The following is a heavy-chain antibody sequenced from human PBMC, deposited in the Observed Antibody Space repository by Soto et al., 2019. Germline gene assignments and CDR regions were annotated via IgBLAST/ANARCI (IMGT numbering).Heavy chain of an antibody. Sequence: SETLSLTCTVSGGSISSYYWSWIRQPPGKGLEWIGYIYYSGSTNYNPSLKSRVTISVDTSKNQFSLKLSSVTAADTAVYYCARVATGIDYWGQGTLVTVSS. CDR2: IYYSGST. D-gene: IGHD5-12*01. CDR3: ARVATGIDY. J-gene: IGHJ4*02. V-gene: IGHV4-59*01. CDR1: GGSISSYY.